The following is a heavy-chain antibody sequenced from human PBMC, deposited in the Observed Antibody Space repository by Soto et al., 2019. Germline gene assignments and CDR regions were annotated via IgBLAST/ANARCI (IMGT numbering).Heavy chain of an antibody. D-gene: IGHD1-1*01. CDR2: ISSSSSTI. CDR3: AREVTGTYHDY. V-gene: IGHV3-48*02. J-gene: IGHJ4*02. CDR1: GFTFSSYS. Sequence: EVQLVESGGGLVQPGGSLRLSCAASGFTFSSYSMNWVRQAPGKGLEWVSYISSSSSTIYYADSVKGRFTISRDNAKNSLYLQMNCLRDEDTAVYYCAREVTGTYHDYWGQGTLVTVSS.